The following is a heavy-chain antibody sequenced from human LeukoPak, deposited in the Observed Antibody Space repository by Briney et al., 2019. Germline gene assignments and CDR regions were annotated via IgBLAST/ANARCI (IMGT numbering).Heavy chain of an antibody. J-gene: IGHJ4*02. Sequence: GGSLRLSCAASGFTFSSYAMHWARQAPGKGLEYVSAISSNGGSTYYANSVKGRFTISRDNSKNTLYLQMGSLRAEDMAVYYCARDSPNYGIHDYWGQGTLVTVSS. V-gene: IGHV3-64*01. CDR1: GFTFSSYA. CDR2: ISSNGGST. D-gene: IGHD4-17*01. CDR3: ARDSPNYGIHDY.